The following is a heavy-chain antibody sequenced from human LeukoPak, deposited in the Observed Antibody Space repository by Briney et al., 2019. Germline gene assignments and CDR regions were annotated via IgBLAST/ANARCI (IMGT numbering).Heavy chain of an antibody. Sequence: SETLSLTCTVSGGSISSNSYYWGWTRQPPGKGLEWIGSIYYSGSTYYNPSLKSRVTISVDTSKNQFSLKLSSVTAADTAVYYCARDPQGSSGWYIGDYWGQGTLVTVSS. V-gene: IGHV4-39*07. CDR3: ARDPQGSSGWYIGDY. CDR2: IYYSGST. CDR1: GGSISSNSYY. J-gene: IGHJ4*02. D-gene: IGHD6-19*01.